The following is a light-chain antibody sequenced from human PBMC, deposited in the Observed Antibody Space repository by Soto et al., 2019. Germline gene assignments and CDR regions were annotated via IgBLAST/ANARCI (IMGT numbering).Light chain of an antibody. CDR2: TAS. Sequence: DIQMTQSPSSLSAAVGDRVTITCRASQSIVIYLNWYQQKPGKAPKLLIHTASKLQSGVPSRFSGSGSGTDFTLTISGLQPEDYAVYYCQQSYNTPRTFGQGTRLDIK. J-gene: IGKJ2*01. V-gene: IGKV1-39*01. CDR3: QQSYNTPRT. CDR1: QSIVIY.